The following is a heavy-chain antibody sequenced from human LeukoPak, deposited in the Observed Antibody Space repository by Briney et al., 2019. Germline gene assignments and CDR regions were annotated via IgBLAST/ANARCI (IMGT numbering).Heavy chain of an antibody. CDR1: GLTFDDYG. J-gene: IGHJ4*02. Sequence: GGSLRLSCAASGLTFDDYGMSWVRQAPGKGLEWVSGINWNGGSTGYADSVKGRFTISRDNAKNSLYLQMNSLRAEDTALYYCARNGLSGSYYFFDYWGQGTLVTVSS. CDR2: INWNGGST. CDR3: ARNGLSGSYYFFDY. D-gene: IGHD1-26*01. V-gene: IGHV3-20*04.